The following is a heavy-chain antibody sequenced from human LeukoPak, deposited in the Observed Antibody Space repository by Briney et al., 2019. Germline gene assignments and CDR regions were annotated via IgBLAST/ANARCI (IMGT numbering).Heavy chain of an antibody. CDR3: ARADSSGYYDTYAFDI. CDR1: GGSISSYY. Sequence: SETLSLTCTVSGGSISSYYWSWIRQPPGKGLEWIGHIYYSGSTNYNPSLKSRVTISIDTSKNQFSLRLSSVTAADTAVYYCARADSSGYYDTYAFDIWGQGTMVTVSS. D-gene: IGHD3-22*01. CDR2: IYYSGST. J-gene: IGHJ3*02. V-gene: IGHV4-59*12.